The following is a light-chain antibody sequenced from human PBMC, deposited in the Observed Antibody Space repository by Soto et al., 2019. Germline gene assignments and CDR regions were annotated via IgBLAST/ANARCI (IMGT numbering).Light chain of an antibody. CDR3: PQFSSYPLT. CDR1: QSVSSN. J-gene: IGKJ4*01. CDR2: GAS. Sequence: EIGMTLSPAARSVSPGERATLSCRASQSVSSNLAWYQQKPGQAPRLLIYGASNRATGIPDRFSGGGSGTDFTLTISRLEPEDFAVYYCPQFSSYPLTFGGRSKVDI. V-gene: IGKV3D-15*01.